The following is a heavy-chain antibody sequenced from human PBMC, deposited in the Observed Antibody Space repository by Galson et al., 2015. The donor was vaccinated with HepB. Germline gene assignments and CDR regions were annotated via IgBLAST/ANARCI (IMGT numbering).Heavy chain of an antibody. CDR2: ISSSSSHI. CDR1: GFTFSIQT. CDR3: ETSDYYDSSGYYPSGMDV. V-gene: IGHV3-21*01. Sequence: SLRLSCAASGFTFSIQTMNWVRQAPGKGLEWVSSISSSSSHIYYADSVKGRFTVSRDNAKKSLYLEMNSLRAEDTAVYYCETSDYYDSSGYYPSGMDVWGQGTTVTVSS. J-gene: IGHJ6*02. D-gene: IGHD3-22*01.